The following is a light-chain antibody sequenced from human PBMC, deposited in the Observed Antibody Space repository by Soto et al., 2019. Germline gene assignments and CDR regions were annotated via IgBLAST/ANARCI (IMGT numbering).Light chain of an antibody. V-gene: IGKV3-15*01. CDR2: DAS. Sequence: EVVMTQSPATLSVSPGERVTLSCRSSQSVADNLAWLQQKPGQAPRLLMYDASTRATGIPARFSGSGSETEFTLTVSSLQSEDFGVYYCQQYGDSPLTSGPGTKVDIK. CDR3: QQYGDSPLT. CDR1: QSVADN. J-gene: IGKJ3*01.